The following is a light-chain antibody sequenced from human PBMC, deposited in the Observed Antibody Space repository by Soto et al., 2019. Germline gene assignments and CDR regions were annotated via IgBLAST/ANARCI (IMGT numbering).Light chain of an antibody. CDR1: SSNIRNNY. V-gene: IGLV1-51*01. J-gene: IGLJ2*01. CDR2: DNN. CDR3: GTWDSSLSAVV. Sequence: QSVLTQPPSVSAAPGQTVTISCSGSSSNIRNNYVSWYQQLPGTAPKLLIYDNNKRPSGIPDRFSGSKSGTSATLGITGLQTGDEADYYCGTWDSSLSAVVFGGGTKLTVL.